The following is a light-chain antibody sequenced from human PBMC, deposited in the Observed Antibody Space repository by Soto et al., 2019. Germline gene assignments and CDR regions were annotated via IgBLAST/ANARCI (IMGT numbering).Light chain of an antibody. CDR3: ATWDVSLNGVV. CDR2: SND. V-gene: IGLV1-44*01. J-gene: IGLJ2*01. CDR1: SSNIGTNT. Sequence: QSVLTQPPSASGTPGQRVSISCSGGSSNIGTNTVNWYQHLPGTAPKLLIFSNDERPSGVPDRFSGSKSGTSASLAISGLQSDDEADYYCATWDVSLNGVVFGGGTKLTVL.